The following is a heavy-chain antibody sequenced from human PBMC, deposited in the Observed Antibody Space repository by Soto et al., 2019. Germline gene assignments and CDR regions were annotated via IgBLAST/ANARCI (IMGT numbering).Heavy chain of an antibody. CDR1: GLSVSSNY. CDR2: IYSGSST. D-gene: IGHD5-12*01. J-gene: IGHJ6*02. Sequence: PGGSLRLSCAASGLSVSSNYVNWVRQAPGKGLKWVSVIYSGSSTYYADSVKGRFTISRDISKNRVYLQMNSLRAEDTAVYYCASSGYDYYYYAMDVWGQGTTVTVSS. V-gene: IGHV3-53*01. CDR3: ASSGYDYYYYAMDV.